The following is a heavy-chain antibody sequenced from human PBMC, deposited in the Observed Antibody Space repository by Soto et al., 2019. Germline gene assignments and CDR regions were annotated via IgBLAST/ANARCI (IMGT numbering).Heavy chain of an antibody. CDR3: ARGWGYDSTDYYYAY. Sequence: QVQLVQSGAEVRKPGSSVRVSCKASGGSFNRHTISWVRQAPGQGLEWMGGIIPIFGTANPAQKFQGRVTIIADESTSTVYMELSRLRSDDTAIDYCARGWGYDSTDYYYAYWGQGTLVIVSS. CDR1: GGSFNRHT. D-gene: IGHD3-22*01. CDR2: IIPIFGTA. J-gene: IGHJ4*02. V-gene: IGHV1-69*01.